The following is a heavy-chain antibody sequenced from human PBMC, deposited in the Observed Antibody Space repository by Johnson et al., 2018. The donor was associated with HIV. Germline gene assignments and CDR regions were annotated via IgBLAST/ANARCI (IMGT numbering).Heavy chain of an antibody. D-gene: IGHD3-22*01. Sequence: QVQLVESGGGVVQPGRSLRLSCAASGFTFSSYAMHWVRQAPGKGLEWVAVISYDGSNKYYADSVTGRFTISRDNSKNTLYLQMNSLRAEDTAVYYCARDSDSLYAFDIWGQGTMVTVSS. CDR1: GFTFSSYA. J-gene: IGHJ3*02. CDR2: ISYDGSNK. V-gene: IGHV3-30-3*01. CDR3: ARDSDSLYAFDI.